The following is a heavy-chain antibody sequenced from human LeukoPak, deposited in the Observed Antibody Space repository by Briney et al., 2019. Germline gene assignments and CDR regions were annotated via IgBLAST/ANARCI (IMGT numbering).Heavy chain of an antibody. Sequence: SETLSLTCAVYGGSFSGHYWSWIRQPPGKGLEWIGEINHSGSTNYNPSLKSRVTISVDTSKNQFSLKLSSVTAADTAVYYCANGHYYDSSGYYSYWGQGTLVTVSS. J-gene: IGHJ4*02. CDR1: GGSFSGHY. V-gene: IGHV4-34*01. CDR2: INHSGST. CDR3: ANGHYYDSSGYYSY. D-gene: IGHD3-22*01.